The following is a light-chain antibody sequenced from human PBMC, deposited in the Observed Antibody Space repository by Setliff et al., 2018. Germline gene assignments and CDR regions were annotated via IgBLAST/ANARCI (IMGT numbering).Light chain of an antibody. Sequence: ALPQPASVSGSPGQSITISCTGTSSDVGGYNSVSWYQQHPGKAPKLMIYDVSNRPSGVSNRFSGSKSGNTASLTISGLQAEDEADYYCSSYTSSSIFYVFGTGTKVTVL. CDR3: SSYTSSSIFYV. J-gene: IGLJ1*01. CDR2: DVS. CDR1: SSDVGGYNS. V-gene: IGLV2-14*03.